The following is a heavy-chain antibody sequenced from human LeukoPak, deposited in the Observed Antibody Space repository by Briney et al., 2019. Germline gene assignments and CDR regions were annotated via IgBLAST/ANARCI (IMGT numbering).Heavy chain of an antibody. D-gene: IGHD6-13*01. V-gene: IGHV1-2*02. J-gene: IGHJ4*02. CDR2: INPNSGGT. CDR3: ARVGRGEYSSSWFDY. Sequence: ASVKVSCKAPGYTFTDYYMHWVRQAPGQGLEWMGWINPNSGGTNYAQKFQGRVTMTRDTSISTAYMELSRLRSDDTAVYYCARVGRGEYSSSWFDYWGQGTLVTVSS. CDR1: GYTFTDYY.